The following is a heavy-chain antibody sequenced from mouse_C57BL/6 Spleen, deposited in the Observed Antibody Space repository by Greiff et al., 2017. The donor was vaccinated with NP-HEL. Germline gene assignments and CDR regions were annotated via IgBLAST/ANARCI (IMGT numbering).Heavy chain of an antibody. Sequence: DVMLVESGGGLVKPGGSLKLSCAASGFTFSDYGMHWVRQAPEKGLEWVAYISSGSSTIYYADTVKGRFTISRDNAKNTLFLQMTSLRSEDTAMYYCARPYYGSSSSMDYWGQGTSVTVSS. CDR3: ARPYYGSSSSMDY. J-gene: IGHJ4*01. D-gene: IGHD1-1*01. CDR2: ISSGSSTI. V-gene: IGHV5-17*01. CDR1: GFTFSDYG.